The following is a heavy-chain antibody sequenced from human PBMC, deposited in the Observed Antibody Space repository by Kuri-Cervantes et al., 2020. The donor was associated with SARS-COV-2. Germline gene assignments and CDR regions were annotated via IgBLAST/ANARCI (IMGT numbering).Heavy chain of an antibody. V-gene: IGHV4-34*01. J-gene: IGHJ6*02. CDR2: TSHRGRT. CDR1: GGSFSSYY. D-gene: IGHD2-2*01. CDR3: ARVLLGDIVVVPAAAEYYGMDV. Sequence: GSLRLSCVVSGGSFSSYYWSWIRQSPGKGLEWIGETSHRGRTSYNPSLESRLTISLDTSKNEISLTLTSVTAADTAVYYCARVLLGDIVVVPAAAEYYGMDVWGQGTTVTVSS.